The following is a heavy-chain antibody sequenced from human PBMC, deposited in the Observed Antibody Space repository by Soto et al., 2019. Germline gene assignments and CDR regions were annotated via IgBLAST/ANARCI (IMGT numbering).Heavy chain of an antibody. CDR2: IYSGDSDT. V-gene: IGHV5-51*01. Sequence: GESLKISCKGSGYSFTSYWIGWVRQMPGKGLEWMGIIYSGDSDTRYSPSFQGQVTISVDKSISIAYLQWGSLKASDTAMYYCARVPRYCSGGSCYKFDYWGQGTLVTVSS. D-gene: IGHD2-15*01. CDR3: ARVPRYCSGGSCYKFDY. CDR1: GYSFTSYW. J-gene: IGHJ4*02.